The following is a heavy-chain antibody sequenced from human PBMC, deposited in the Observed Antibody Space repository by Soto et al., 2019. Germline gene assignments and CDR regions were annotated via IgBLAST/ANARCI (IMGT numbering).Heavy chain of an antibody. Sequence: QVQLQQWGAGLLKPSETLSLTCAVYGGSFSGYYWGWIRQPPGKGLEWIGEINHSGSTNYNPSPKSRVTISVDTSKSQFSLKLSSVTAADTAVYYCARGRYSGYDYPSWGQGTLVTVSS. CDR3: ARGRYSGYDYPS. CDR1: GGSFSGYY. J-gene: IGHJ4*02. D-gene: IGHD5-12*01. CDR2: INHSGST. V-gene: IGHV4-34*01.